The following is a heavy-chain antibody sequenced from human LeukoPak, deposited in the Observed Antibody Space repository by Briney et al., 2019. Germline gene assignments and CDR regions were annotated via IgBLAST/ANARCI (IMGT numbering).Heavy chain of an antibody. V-gene: IGHV4-59*01. CDR2: IYYSGST. Sequence: SETLSLTCTVSGGSISSYYWSWIRQPPGKGLEWMGYIYYSGSTNYNPSLKSRVTISVDTSKNQFSLKLSSVTAADTAVYYCARNYYDSSGYYPGLDYWGQGTLVTVSS. D-gene: IGHD3-22*01. J-gene: IGHJ4*02. CDR3: ARNYYDSSGYYPGLDY. CDR1: GGSISSYY.